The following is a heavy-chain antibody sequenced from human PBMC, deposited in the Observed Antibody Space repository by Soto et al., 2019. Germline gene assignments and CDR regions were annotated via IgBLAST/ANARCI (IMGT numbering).Heavy chain of an antibody. CDR3: ARQRTSVVTQAYFDV. D-gene: IGHD2-21*02. CDR2: IYYSGST. Sequence: PAETLSLTCAVTGDSISSRSYYWACMGKGPGKGLEWIGSIYYSGSTYNNPSLRSRVSMSIDTSKDQFSLKLKSVTAADTALYFCARQRTSVVTQAYFDVWGPGSLVTVSS. V-gene: IGHV4-39*01. J-gene: IGHJ4*02. CDR1: GDSISSRSYY.